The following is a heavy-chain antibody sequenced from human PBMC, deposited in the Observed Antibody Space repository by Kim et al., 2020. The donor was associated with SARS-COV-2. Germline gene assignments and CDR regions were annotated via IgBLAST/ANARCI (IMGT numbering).Heavy chain of an antibody. Sequence: SETLSLTCTVSGGSISSYYWSWIRQPPGKGLEWIGYIYYSGSTNYNPSLKSRVTISVDTSKNQFSLKLSSVTAADTAVYYCARVVVVYFGYYYYYMDVWGKGTTVTVSS. V-gene: IGHV4-59*01. J-gene: IGHJ6*03. CDR1: GGSISSYY. D-gene: IGHD2-15*01. CDR2: IYYSGST. CDR3: ARVVVVYFGYYYYYMDV.